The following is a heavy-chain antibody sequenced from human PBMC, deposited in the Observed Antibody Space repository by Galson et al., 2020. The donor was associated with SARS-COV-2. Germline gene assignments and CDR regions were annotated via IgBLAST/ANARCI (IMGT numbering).Heavy chain of an antibody. CDR1: GFTFSPYG. Sequence: GGSLRLSCAGSGFTFSPYGMHWVRQAPGKGLEWVAVIWYDASNKYYADSVKGRFTISGDNSKNTLYLQMNSLRAEDTAVYYCARDGQWLVPNAMDVWGQGTTVTVSS. J-gene: IGHJ6*02. CDR3: ARDGQWLVPNAMDV. CDR2: IWYDASNK. V-gene: IGHV3-33*01. D-gene: IGHD6-19*01.